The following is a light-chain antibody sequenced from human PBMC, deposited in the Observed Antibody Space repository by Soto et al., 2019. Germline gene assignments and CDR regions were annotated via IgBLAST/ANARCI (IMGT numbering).Light chain of an antibody. V-gene: IGLV3-1*01. Sequence: SYELTQPPSVSVSPGQTASITCSGDKLGDKYACWYQQKPGQSPVLVIYQDSKRPSGIPERFSGSNSGNTATLTISGTQAMDEADYYCQAWDSSPSFGGGPKLTVL. CDR1: KLGDKY. CDR2: QDS. CDR3: QAWDSSPS. J-gene: IGLJ3*02.